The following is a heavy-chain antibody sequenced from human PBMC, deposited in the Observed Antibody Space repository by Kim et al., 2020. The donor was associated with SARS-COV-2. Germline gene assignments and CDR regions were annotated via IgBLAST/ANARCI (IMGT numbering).Heavy chain of an antibody. J-gene: IGHJ4*02. CDR2: IYSGGST. V-gene: IGHV3-53*01. D-gene: IGHD3-22*01. CDR3: ARVTYYYDSSGPTYGDY. Sequence: GGSLRLSCAASGFTVSSNYMSWVRQAPGKGLEWVSVIYSGGSTYYADSVKGRFTISRDNSKNTLYLQMNSLRAEDTAVYYCARVTYYYDSSGPTYGDYWGQGTLVTVSS. CDR1: GFTVSSNY.